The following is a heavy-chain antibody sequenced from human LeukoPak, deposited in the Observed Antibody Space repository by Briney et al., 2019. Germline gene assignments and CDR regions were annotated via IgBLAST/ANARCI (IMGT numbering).Heavy chain of an antibody. CDR2: IDPDSGAT. CDR1: GYTFTGYY. Sequence: ASVKVSCKTSGYTFTGYYIHLLRQAPGQGLEWMAWIDPDSGATNYIHKFQGRVTMTRDTSVSTAHMEVSSLTSDDTAVYYCARELIHFHDHTNTGFFDSWGQGTLVTVSS. D-gene: IGHD3-3*02. V-gene: IGHV1-2*02. J-gene: IGHJ4*02. CDR3: ARELIHFHDHTNTGFFDS.